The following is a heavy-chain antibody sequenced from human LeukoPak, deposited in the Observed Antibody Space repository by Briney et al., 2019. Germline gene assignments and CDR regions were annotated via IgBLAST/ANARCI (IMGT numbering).Heavy chain of an antibody. CDR3: ARDAQSGSYAYGDNWFDP. V-gene: IGHV1-69*01. J-gene: IGHJ5*02. CDR1: GGTFSSYA. Sequence: ASVKVSCKASGGTFSSYAISWVRQAPGQGLEWMGGIIPIFGTANYAQKFQGRVMITADESTSTAYMELSSLRSEDTAVYYCARDAQSGSYAYGDNWFDPWGQGTLVTVSS. D-gene: IGHD3-16*01. CDR2: IIPIFGTA.